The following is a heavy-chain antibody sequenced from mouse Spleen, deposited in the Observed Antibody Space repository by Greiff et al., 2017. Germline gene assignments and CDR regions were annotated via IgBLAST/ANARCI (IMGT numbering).Heavy chain of an antibody. CDR2: IWSDGST. D-gene: IGHD3-2*01. Sequence: QVQLKETGPGLVAPSQSLSITCTVSGFSLTSYGVHWVRQPPGKGLEWLVVIWSDGSTNYNSALKSRLSISKDNSKSQVFLKMNSLQTDDTAMYYCASQRQLGYGGFAYWGQGTLVTVSA. V-gene: IGHV2-6*03. J-gene: IGHJ3*01. CDR1: GFSLTSYG. CDR3: ASQRQLGYGGFAY.